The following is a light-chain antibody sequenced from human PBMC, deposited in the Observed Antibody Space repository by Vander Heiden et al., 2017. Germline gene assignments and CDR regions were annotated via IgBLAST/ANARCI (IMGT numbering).Light chain of an antibody. Sequence: SSVLTQPPSVSVAPGQTARITCGRDNIGIKSVHWYQQKPGQAPVLVVYDDSGRPSGIPERVSGSSSGSTATLTISRVEAGDEADYYCQVWNSTTDHYVFGTGTKVTVL. V-gene: IGLV3-21*02. CDR2: DDS. CDR1: NIGIKS. CDR3: QVWNSTTDHYV. J-gene: IGLJ1*01.